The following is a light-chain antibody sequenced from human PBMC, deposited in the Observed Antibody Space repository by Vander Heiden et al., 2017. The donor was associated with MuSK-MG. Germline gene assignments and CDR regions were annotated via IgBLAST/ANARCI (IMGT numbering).Light chain of an antibody. CDR1: QSVSSSY. CDR2: CAS. CDR3: QQYGSSHRT. Sequence: IVLTQSPGTLSLSPGERATLSCRASQSVSSSYLAWYQQKPGQAPRLLIYCASSRATGIPDRFSGSGSGTDFTLPISRLEPEDFAVYYCQQYGSSHRTFGQGTKVEIK. J-gene: IGKJ1*01. V-gene: IGKV3-20*01.